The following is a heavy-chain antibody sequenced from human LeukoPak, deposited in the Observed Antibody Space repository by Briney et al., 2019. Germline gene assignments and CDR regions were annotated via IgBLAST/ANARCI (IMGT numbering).Heavy chain of an antibody. V-gene: IGHV3-33*01. Sequence: GGSLRLSCAASGFTFSSYGMHWVRQAPGKGLEWVAVIWYDGSNKHYADSVKGRFTISRDNSKNTLYLQMNSLRAEDTAVYYCARDPEVYGGNNVDYWGQGTLVTVSS. J-gene: IGHJ4*02. CDR3: ARDPEVYGGNNVDY. CDR2: IWYDGSNK. D-gene: IGHD4-23*01. CDR1: GFTFSSYG.